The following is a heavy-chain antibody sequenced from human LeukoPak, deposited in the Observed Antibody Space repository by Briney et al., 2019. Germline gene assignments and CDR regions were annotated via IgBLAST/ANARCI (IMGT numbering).Heavy chain of an antibody. V-gene: IGHV3-73*01. CDR3: TSRSFSIAAAGTGDFDY. D-gene: IGHD6-13*01. CDR1: GFTFSGSA. J-gene: IGHJ4*02. Sequence: QAGGSLRLSCAASGFTFSGSAMHWVRQASGKGLEWVGRIRSKANSYATAYAASVKGRFTISRDDSKNTAYLQMNSLKTEDTAVYYCTSRSFSIAAAGTGDFDYWGQGTLVTVSS. CDR2: IRSKANSYAT.